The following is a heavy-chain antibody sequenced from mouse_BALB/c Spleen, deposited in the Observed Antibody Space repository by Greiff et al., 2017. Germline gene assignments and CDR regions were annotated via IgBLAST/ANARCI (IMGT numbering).Heavy chain of an antibody. CDR3: ARGGYGNYGAMDY. Sequence: EVKLQESGPGLVKPSQSLSLTCTVTGYSITSDYAWNWIRQFPGNKLEWMGYISYSGSTSYNPSLKSRISITRDTSKNQFFLQLNSVTTEDTATYYCARGGYGNYGAMDYWGQGTSVTVSS. J-gene: IGHJ4*01. D-gene: IGHD2-1*01. CDR2: ISYSGST. CDR1: GYSITSDYA. V-gene: IGHV3-2*02.